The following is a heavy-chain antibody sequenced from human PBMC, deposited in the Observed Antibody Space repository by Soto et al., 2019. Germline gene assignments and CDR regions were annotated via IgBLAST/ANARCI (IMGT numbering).Heavy chain of an antibody. CDR3: ARVGNSGSPGWFDP. CDR2: IIPIFGTA. CDR1: GYTFTSYG. Sequence: ASVKVSCKASGYTFTSYGISWVRQAPGQGLEWMGGIIPIFGTANYAQKFQGRVTITADESTSTAYMELSSLRSEDTAVYYCARVGNSGSPGWFDPWGQGTLVTVSS. J-gene: IGHJ5*02. D-gene: IGHD1-26*01. V-gene: IGHV1-69*13.